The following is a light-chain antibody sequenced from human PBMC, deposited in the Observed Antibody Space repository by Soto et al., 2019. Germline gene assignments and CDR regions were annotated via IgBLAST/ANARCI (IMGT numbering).Light chain of an antibody. CDR1: QSVSSNY. Sequence: EIVLTQSPGTLSVSPGERVTLSCRASQSVSSNYLAWYQQRPGQAPRLLIFGASYRATGIPDRFSGSGSGTEFTLTISRLEPEDFAVYYCQQYSSSPPEFTFGPGTKVDSK. CDR2: GAS. CDR3: QQYSSSPPEFT. V-gene: IGKV3-20*01. J-gene: IGKJ3*01.